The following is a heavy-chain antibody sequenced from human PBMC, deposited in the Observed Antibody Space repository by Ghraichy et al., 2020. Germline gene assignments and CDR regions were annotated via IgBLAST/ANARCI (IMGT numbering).Heavy chain of an antibody. CDR1: GFTFSGSS. CDR2: ISSSGRSI. Sequence: GGSLRLSCVGSGFTFSGSSMNWVRQSPGKSLEWVSYISSSGRSIFYADSVKGRFTISRDNAENSLSLQMNSLRDEDTAVYYCARGSMVVRFYYYGGLDVWGQGTTVTVSS. D-gene: IGHD2-15*01. CDR3: ARGSMVVRFYYYGGLDV. J-gene: IGHJ6*02. V-gene: IGHV3-48*02.